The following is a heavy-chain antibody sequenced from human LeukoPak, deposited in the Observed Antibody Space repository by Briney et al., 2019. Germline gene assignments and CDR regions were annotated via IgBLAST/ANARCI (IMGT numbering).Heavy chain of an antibody. CDR2: ISYDGSNK. J-gene: IGHJ4*02. CDR3: AKGRSTVTMPPPFDY. Sequence: GGSLRLSCAASGFTFSSYGMHWVRQAPGKGLEWVAVISYDGSNKYYADSVKGRFTISRDNSKNTLYLQMNSLRAEDTAVYYCAKGRSTVTMPPPFDYGGQGTLVTVSS. CDR1: GFTFSSYG. V-gene: IGHV3-30*18. D-gene: IGHD4-17*01.